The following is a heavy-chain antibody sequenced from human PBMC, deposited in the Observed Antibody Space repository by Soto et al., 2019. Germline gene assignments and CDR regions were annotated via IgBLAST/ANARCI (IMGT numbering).Heavy chain of an antibody. J-gene: IGHJ5*02. CDR2: MNPNSGNT. D-gene: IGHD1-26*01. CDR1: GYTFTSYD. Sequence: QVQLVQSGAEVKKPGASVKVSCKASGYTFTSYDINWVRQATGQGLEWMGWMNPNSGNTAYAQKFQGRVTMARNTSKSTAAMELGSLRSEDTAVYYCAGERSGGGGNWFDPWGQGTLVTVSS. V-gene: IGHV1-8*01. CDR3: AGERSGGGGNWFDP.